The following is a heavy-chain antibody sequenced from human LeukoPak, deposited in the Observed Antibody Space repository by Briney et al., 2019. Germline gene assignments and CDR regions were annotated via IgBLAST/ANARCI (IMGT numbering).Heavy chain of an antibody. CDR1: GDSMSSRSYY. V-gene: IGHV4-39*01. CDR3: ARQRTAGTKVIDY. Sequence: PSETLSLTCTVSGDSMSSRSYYWGWIRQPPGKGLEWIGNIYYTGTTYYNPSLKSRVNIAVGTSKNQFSLYLSSVTAADTAAYYCARQRTAGTKVIDYWGQGTLVTVSS. D-gene: IGHD1-1*01. CDR2: IYYTGTT. J-gene: IGHJ4*02.